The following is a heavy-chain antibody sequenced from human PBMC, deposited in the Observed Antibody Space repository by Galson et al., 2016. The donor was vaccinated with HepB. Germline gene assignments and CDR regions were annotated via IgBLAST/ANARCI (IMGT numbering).Heavy chain of an antibody. Sequence: SLRLSCAASGFPFPNTWMNWVRQAPGKGLEWVSTISGSGGTTFYADSVKGRFTISRDNSKNTLYLQMSSLRAEDTAVYYCVSLDDGSGTYHAGPFDYWGQGTLVTVSS. J-gene: IGHJ4*02. D-gene: IGHD3-22*01. CDR1: GFPFPNTW. CDR3: VSLDDGSGTYHAGPFDY. V-gene: IGHV3-23*01. CDR2: ISGSGGTT.